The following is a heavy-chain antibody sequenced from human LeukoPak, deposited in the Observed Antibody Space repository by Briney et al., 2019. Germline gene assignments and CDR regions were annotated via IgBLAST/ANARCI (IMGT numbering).Heavy chain of an antibody. CDR1: GFTFSSYA. D-gene: IGHD6-6*01. CDR3: ARAPGGGIAARPFDY. J-gene: IGHJ4*02. CDR2: ISYDGSNK. V-gene: IGHV3-30*01. Sequence: GGPLRLSCAASGFTFSSYAMHWVRQAPGKGLEWVAVISYDGSNKYYADSVKGRFTISRDNSKNTLYLQMNSLRAGDTAVYYCARAPGGGIAARPFDYWGQGTLVTVSS.